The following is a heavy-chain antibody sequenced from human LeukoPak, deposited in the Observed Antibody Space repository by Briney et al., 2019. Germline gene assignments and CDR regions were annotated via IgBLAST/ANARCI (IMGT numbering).Heavy chain of an antibody. D-gene: IGHD4-17*01. V-gene: IGHV4-31*03. CDR1: GGSINSGAYY. J-gene: IGHJ5*02. CDR2: IYYSGST. CDR3: ARGYGSAPWDWFDP. Sequence: SETLSLNCTVSGGSINSGAYYCSWIRQHPGKCLVWIGYIYYSGSTYYNPSLKSRVTISVDTSENQFSLKLISVTAADTAVYYCARGYGSAPWDWFDPWGQGTLVTVSS.